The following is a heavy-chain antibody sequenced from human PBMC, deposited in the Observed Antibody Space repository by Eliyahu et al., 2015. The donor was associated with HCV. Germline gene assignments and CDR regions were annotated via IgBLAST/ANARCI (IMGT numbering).Heavy chain of an antibody. CDR3: AHRFGCSPANCYEASFDY. V-gene: IGHV2-5*02. D-gene: IGHD2-2*01. J-gene: IGHJ4*02. CDR2: VYWDDDK. CDR1: GFSLSTXGVG. Sequence: QITLKESGPTLVKPTQTLTLTCTFSGFSLSTXGVGVGXXRXPPGKALEWLSLVYWDDDKRXSPSLKSRLTITKDTSKNQVVLTMTNMDPVDTATYYCAHRFGCSPANCYEASFDYWGQGTLVTVSS.